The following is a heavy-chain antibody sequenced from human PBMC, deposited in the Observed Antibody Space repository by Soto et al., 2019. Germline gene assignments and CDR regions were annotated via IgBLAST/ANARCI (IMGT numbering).Heavy chain of an antibody. CDR2: ISGSGGST. CDR3: AKGMVVAATRYYYYYYYMDV. J-gene: IGHJ6*03. CDR1: GFTFSSYA. Sequence: GGSLSLSCAASGFTFSSYAMSWVRQAPGKGLEWVSAISGSGGSTYYADSVKGRFTISRDNSKNTLYLQMNSLRAEDTAVYYCAKGMVVAATRYYYYYYYMDVWGKGTTVTVSS. V-gene: IGHV3-23*01. D-gene: IGHD2-15*01.